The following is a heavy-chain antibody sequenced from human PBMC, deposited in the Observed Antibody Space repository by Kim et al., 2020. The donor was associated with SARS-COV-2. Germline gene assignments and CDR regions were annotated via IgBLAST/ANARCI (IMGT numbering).Heavy chain of an antibody. CDR2: INHSGST. CDR3: ARGSMIHWFDY. V-gene: IGHV4-34*01. D-gene: IGHD3-22*01. J-gene: IGHJ4*02. CDR1: GGSFSGYY. Sequence: SETLSLTCAVYGGSFSGYYWSWIRQPPGKGLEWIGEINHSGSTNYNPSLKSRVTISVDTSKNQFSLKLSSVTAADTAVYYCARGSMIHWFDYWGQGTLVTVSS.